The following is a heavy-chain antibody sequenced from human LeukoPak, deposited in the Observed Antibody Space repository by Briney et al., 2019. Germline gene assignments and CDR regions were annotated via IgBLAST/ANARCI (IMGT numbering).Heavy chain of an antibody. CDR1: GYTFTSYG. CDR2: ISAYNGNT. Sequence: ASVKVSCKASGYTFTSYGISWVRQAPGQGLEWMGWISAYNGNTNYAQKLQGRVTVTTDTSTSTAYMELRSLRSDDTAVYYCARDHSPLYSNYFRVLRAHYFDYWGQGTLVTVSS. V-gene: IGHV1-18*01. CDR3: ARDHSPLYSNYFRVLRAHYFDY. D-gene: IGHD4-11*01. J-gene: IGHJ4*02.